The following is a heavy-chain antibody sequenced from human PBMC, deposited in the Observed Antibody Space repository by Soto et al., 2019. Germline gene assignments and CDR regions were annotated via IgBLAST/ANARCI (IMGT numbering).Heavy chain of an antibody. CDR2: IWYDGSNK. CDR1: GFTFSSYG. Sequence: QVQLVESGGGVVQPGRSLRLSCAASGFTFSSYGMHWVRQAPGKGLEWVAVIWYDGSNKYYADSVKGRFTISRDNSKNTLYLQMNSLRAEDTAVYYCAREAGSEDAFDIWGQGTMVTVSS. V-gene: IGHV3-33*01. CDR3: AREAGSEDAFDI. D-gene: IGHD3-10*01. J-gene: IGHJ3*02.